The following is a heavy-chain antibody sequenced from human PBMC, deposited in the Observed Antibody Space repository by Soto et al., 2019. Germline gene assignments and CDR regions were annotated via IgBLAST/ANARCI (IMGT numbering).Heavy chain of an antibody. V-gene: IGHV4-30-4*01. J-gene: IGHJ6*02. D-gene: IGHD4-17*01. CDR1: GDSIISGDYY. Sequence: SETLSLTCTVSGDSIISGDYYWSWIRQTPGKGLEWIGYIYYSGDTNYNTSLKSRVIISVDTSKNQFSLKLSSVTAADTAVYYFAREGALLYGGNPDYYYTVGVWGQGTTVTVSS. CDR3: AREGALLYGGNPDYYYTVGV. CDR2: IYYSGDT.